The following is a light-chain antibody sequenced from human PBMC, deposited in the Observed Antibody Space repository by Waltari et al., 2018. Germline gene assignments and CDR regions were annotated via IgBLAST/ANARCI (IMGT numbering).Light chain of an antibody. CDR2: DVS. CDR1: SSDVGAYNF. CDR3: CSYAGTSTVI. V-gene: IGLV2-23*02. J-gene: IGLJ2*01. Sequence: QSALTQPASVSGSPGQSITISCTGTSSDVGAYNFVSWYQQHPGKAPKFMIYDVSKRPSGVSNRFSGSKSGNMASLTISGLQAEDEADYYCCSYAGTSTVIFGGGTKLTVL.